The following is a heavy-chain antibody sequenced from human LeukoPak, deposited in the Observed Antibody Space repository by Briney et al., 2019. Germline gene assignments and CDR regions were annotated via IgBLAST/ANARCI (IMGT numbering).Heavy chain of an antibody. CDR1: GGSISSYY. J-gene: IGHJ3*01. D-gene: IGHD3-10*01. CDR3: ARPAAYGLGTYAFDV. V-gene: IGHV4-4*08. CDR2: IYNSGST. Sequence: SETLSLTCTISGGSISSYYWSWIRQSPGKGLEWIGYIYNSGSTNYNPSLKSRIAISIDTFKNQFSLKVRSVTAEDTAVYYCARPAAYGLGTYAFDVWGKGTMVIVSS.